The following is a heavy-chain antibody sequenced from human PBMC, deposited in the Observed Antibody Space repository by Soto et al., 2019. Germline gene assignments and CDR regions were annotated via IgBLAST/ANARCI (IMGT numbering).Heavy chain of an antibody. J-gene: IGHJ6*02. D-gene: IGHD3-16*01. Sequence: QVQLVQSGDEVKKPGASVKVSCRASGYTFTSYGVSWVRQAPGQGLEWMGWISAFNGQTNYIQKVQGRVTLTTKASTRTAYMELRSLRSDGSAVYYCARGGDYYYGLDVWGQGTTVTVSS. CDR3: ARGGDYYYGLDV. V-gene: IGHV1-18*01. CDR2: ISAFNGQT. CDR1: GYTFTSYG.